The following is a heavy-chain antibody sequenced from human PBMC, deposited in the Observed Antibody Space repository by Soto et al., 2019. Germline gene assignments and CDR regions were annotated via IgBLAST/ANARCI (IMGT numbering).Heavy chain of an antibody. V-gene: IGHV1-69*13. CDR1: GGTFSSYA. CDR3: ARTSNHYNWSYFGGARQAPYYSYYRCMDI. J-gene: IGHJ6*02. D-gene: IGHD1-7*01. CDR2: IIPIFGTA. Sequence: ASVRSSCRASGGTFSSYAISWVRQAPGQGLEWMGGIIPIFGTANYAHKFQGRVTITADESTSTAYMELSSLRSEDTAVYYCARTSNHYNWSYFGGARQAPYYSYYRCMDIWREPTT.